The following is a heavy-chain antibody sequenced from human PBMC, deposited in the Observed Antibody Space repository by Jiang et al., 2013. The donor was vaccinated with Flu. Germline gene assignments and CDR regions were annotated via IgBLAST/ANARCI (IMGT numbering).Heavy chain of an antibody. Sequence: VQLLESGGGVVQPGRSLRLSCAASGFTFSSYGMHWVRQAPGKGLEWVAVIWYDGSNKYYADSVKGRFTISRDNSKNTLYLQMNSLRAEDTAVYYCARDPTKLYYFDYWGQGTLVTVSS. CDR3: ARDPTKLYYFDY. J-gene: IGHJ4*02. CDR2: IWYDGSNK. V-gene: IGHV3-33*01. CDR1: GFTFSSYG. D-gene: IGHD5-24*01.